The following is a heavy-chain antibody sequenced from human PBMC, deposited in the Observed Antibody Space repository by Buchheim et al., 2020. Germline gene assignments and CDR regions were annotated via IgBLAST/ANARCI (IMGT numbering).Heavy chain of an antibody. D-gene: IGHD3-3*01. Sequence: QVQLVESGGGVVQPGRSLRLSCAASGFTFSSYAMHWVRQAPGKGLEWVAVISYDGSNKYYADSVKGRFTISRDNSKNTLYLQMNSLRAEDTAVYYCARDHRRAYITIFGVVINPEWGYYGMDVWGQGTT. CDR1: GFTFSSYA. CDR2: ISYDGSNK. J-gene: IGHJ6*02. V-gene: IGHV3-30-3*01. CDR3: ARDHRRAYITIFGVVINPEWGYYGMDV.